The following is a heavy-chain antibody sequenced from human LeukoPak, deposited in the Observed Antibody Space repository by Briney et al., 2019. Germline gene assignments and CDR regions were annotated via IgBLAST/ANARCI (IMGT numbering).Heavy chain of an antibody. D-gene: IGHD2-8*01. CDR3: ARPVGITNRVMEDY. V-gene: IGHV3-23*01. J-gene: IGHJ4*01. CDR1: GFTFASYA. CDR2: ISGSGGNT. Sequence: GGSLRLSCAASGFTFASYAMSWFRRAPGKGLEWVSSISGSGGNTYYIDSVKGRFTISRDNSKNTLYLQMNSLRAEDAAVYYCARPVGITNRVMEDYWGHGTLVTVSS.